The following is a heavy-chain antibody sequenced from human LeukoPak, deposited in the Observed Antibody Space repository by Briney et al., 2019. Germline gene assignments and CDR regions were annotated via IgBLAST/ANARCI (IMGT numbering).Heavy chain of an antibody. D-gene: IGHD1/OR15-1a*01. CDR3: ARVREQPYYYYDMDV. Sequence: SETLSLTCTVSGGSISSSSYYWGWIRQPPGKGLEWIGSIYYSGSTYYNPSLKSRVTISVDTSKNQFSLKLSSVTAADTAVYYCARVREQPYYYYDMDVWGQGTTVTVSS. J-gene: IGHJ6*02. CDR2: IYYSGST. V-gene: IGHV4-39*07. CDR1: GGSISSSSYY.